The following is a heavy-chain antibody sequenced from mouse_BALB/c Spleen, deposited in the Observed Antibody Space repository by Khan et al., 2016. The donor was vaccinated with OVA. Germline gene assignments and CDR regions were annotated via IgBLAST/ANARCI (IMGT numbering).Heavy chain of an antibody. CDR3: ARTGYYYFDY. Sequence: EVQLLETGGGLVQPGGSRKLSCAASGFTFSGFGMHWVRQAPEKGLEWVAYISSGSSTIYYTDTAKGRFTISRDNPKNTLFLQLTSLRSEDTAMYFCARTGYYYFDYWGQGTTLTVSS. CDR2: ISSGSSTI. D-gene: IGHD2-3*01. V-gene: IGHV5-17*02. CDR1: GFTFSGFG. J-gene: IGHJ2*01.